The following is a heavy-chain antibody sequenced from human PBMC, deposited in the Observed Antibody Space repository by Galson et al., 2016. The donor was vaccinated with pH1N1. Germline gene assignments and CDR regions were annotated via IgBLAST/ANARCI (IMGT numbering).Heavy chain of an antibody. Sequence: ETLSLTCPVSGGSLSSSEYYWAWIRQSPGTGLEWIGSIYYRGSTYYNPSLKSRVSISVDRSTNQFSLNLSSVTAADTAVYYCTSIIGTTQYYYYMDVWGKGTTVTVSS. CDR1: GGSLSSSEYY. V-gene: IGHV4-39*07. D-gene: IGHD1-7*01. CDR2: IYYRGST. J-gene: IGHJ6*03. CDR3: TSIIGTTQYYYYMDV.